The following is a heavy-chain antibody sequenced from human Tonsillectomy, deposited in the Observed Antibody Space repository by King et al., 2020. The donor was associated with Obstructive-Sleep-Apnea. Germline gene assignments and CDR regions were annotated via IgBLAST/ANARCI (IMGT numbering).Heavy chain of an antibody. D-gene: IGHD2-21*01. CDR3: ARLRNSFEKGGMDV. V-gene: IGHV3-48*04. J-gene: IGHJ6*02. CDR1: GFTFSTYS. Sequence: VQLVESGGGLVQPGGSLRLSCAASGFTFSTYSMNWVRQAPGKGLEWVSYIRSGRRTVYYADSVKGRFTISRDNAKNSLYLQMNSLRVEDTAVYYCARLRNSFEKGGMDVWGQGTTVTVS. CDR2: IRSGRRTV.